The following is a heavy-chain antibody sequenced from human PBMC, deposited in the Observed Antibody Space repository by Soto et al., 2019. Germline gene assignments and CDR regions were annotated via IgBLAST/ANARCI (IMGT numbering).Heavy chain of an antibody. Sequence: KTSETLSLTCAVSGGSISSSNWWSWVRQPPGKGLEWIGEIYHSGSTNYNPSLKSRVTISVDKSKNQFSLKLSSVTAADTAVYYCARISPPRIDFWRENWFDPWGQGTLVTVSS. D-gene: IGHD3-3*01. CDR3: ARISPPRIDFWRENWFDP. CDR2: IYHSGST. J-gene: IGHJ5*02. CDR1: GGSISSSNW. V-gene: IGHV4-4*02.